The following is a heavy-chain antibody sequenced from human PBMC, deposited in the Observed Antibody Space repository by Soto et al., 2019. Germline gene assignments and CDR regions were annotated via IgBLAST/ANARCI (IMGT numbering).Heavy chain of an antibody. D-gene: IGHD3-10*01. V-gene: IGHV1-69*04. CDR1: GGTFSSYT. CDR3: ARDLRRVTVIAGENWFDP. CDR2: IIPILGIA. J-gene: IGHJ5*02. Sequence: SVKVSCKASGGTFSSYTISWVRQAPGQGLEWMGRIIPILGIANYAQKFQGRVTITADKSTSTAYMELSSLRSEDTAVYYCARDLRRVTVIAGENWFDPWGQGTLVTVSS.